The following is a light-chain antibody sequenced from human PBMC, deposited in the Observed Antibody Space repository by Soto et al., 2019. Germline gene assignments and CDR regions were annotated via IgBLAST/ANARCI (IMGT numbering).Light chain of an antibody. CDR2: GNS. Sequence: QSVLTQPPSLSGAPGQRVTISCTGSSSNIGGGYDVHWYQQLPGTAPKLLMYGNSNRPSGVPDRFSGSKSGTSASLAITGLQAEDEADYYCQSYDSSLSGRVFGTGTKLTVL. V-gene: IGLV1-40*01. CDR3: QSYDSSLSGRV. J-gene: IGLJ1*01. CDR1: SSNIGGGYD.